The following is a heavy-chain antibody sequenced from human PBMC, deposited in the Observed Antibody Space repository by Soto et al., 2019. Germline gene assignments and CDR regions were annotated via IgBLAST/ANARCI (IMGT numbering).Heavy chain of an antibody. Sequence: ASVKVSCKTSGYTFSSYVIHWVRQAPGQRPEWMGWINGGNGNTKFSQKFQDRVTLTRDTSASTAYMELSSLRSEDTAFYYWARALYSYMYGMSSVCYADYWGQGTLVTVS. D-gene: IGHD1-26*01. CDR1: GYTFSSYV. V-gene: IGHV1-3*01. CDR3: ARALYSYMYGMSSVCYADY. J-gene: IGHJ4*02. CDR2: INGGNGNT.